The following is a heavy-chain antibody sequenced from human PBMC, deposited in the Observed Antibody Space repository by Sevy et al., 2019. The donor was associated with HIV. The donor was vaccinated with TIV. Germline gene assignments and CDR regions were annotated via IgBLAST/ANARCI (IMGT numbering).Heavy chain of an antibody. CDR3: ARDAAYYDLWSGYSSAHDYYMDV. D-gene: IGHD3-3*01. Sequence: ASVKVSCKASGGTFSSYAISWVLQAPGQGLEWMGGIIPIFGTANYAQKFQGRVTITADKSTSTAYMELSSLGSEDTVVYYCARDAAYYDLWSGYSSAHDYYMDVWGKRTTVTVSS. J-gene: IGHJ6*03. V-gene: IGHV1-69*06. CDR1: GGTFSSYA. CDR2: IIPIFGTA.